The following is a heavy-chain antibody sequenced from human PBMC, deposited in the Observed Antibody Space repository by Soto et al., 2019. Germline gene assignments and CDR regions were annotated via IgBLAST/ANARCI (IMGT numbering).Heavy chain of an antibody. V-gene: IGHV1-69*01. CDR3: ASRIATRDAFDI. CDR2: IIPIFGTA. D-gene: IGHD1-26*01. Sequence: QVQLVQSGAEVKKPGASVKVSCKASGYTFTSYDISWVRQAPGQGLEWMGGIIPIFGTANYAQKFQGRVTITADESTSTAYMELSSLRSEDTAVYYCASRIATRDAFDIWGQGTMVTVSS. CDR1: GYTFTSYD. J-gene: IGHJ3*02.